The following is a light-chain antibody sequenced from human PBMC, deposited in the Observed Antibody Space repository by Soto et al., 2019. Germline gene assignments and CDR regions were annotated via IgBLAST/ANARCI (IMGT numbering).Light chain of an antibody. J-gene: IGKJ1*01. CDR2: GAS. Sequence: EIVMTQSPATLSVSPGERATLSCRASQSVSSNLAWYQQKPGQAPRLLIYGASTRATGIPARFSGSGSWTEFTLTIRSLQSEDFAVYYCQQYNNWPRTFGQGTKVEIK. CDR3: QQYNNWPRT. CDR1: QSVSSN. V-gene: IGKV3-15*01.